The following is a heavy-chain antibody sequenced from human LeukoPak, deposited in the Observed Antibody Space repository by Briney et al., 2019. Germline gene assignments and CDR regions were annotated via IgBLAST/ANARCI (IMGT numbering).Heavy chain of an antibody. D-gene: IGHD5-18*01. CDR1: GFTFSSYN. V-gene: IGHV3-30-3*01. CDR3: ARGGIQLWSFPFDY. CDR2: ISYDGSNK. J-gene: IGHJ4*02. Sequence: GGSLRLSCATSGFTFSSYNMNWVRQAPGKGLEWVAVISYDGSNKYYADSVKGRFTISRDNSKNTLYLQMNSLRAEDTAVYYCARGGIQLWSFPFDYWGQGTLVTVSS.